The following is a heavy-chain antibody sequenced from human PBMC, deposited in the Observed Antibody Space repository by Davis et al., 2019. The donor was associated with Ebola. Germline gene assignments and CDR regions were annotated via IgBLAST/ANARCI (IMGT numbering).Heavy chain of an antibody. CDR2: ISAYNGNT. CDR3: ATQELGRTLYSDY. D-gene: IGHD7-27*01. CDR1: SYTFTSYG. J-gene: IGHJ4*02. V-gene: IGHV1-18*01. Sequence: ASVKVSCKASSYTFTSYGISWVRQAPGQGLEWMGWISAYNGNTNYAQKLQGRVTMTTDTSRSTAYMELRSLRSDDTAVYYCATQELGRTLYSDYWGLGTLVTVSS.